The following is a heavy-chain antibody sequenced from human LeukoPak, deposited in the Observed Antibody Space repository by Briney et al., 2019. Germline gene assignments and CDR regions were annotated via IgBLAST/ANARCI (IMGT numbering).Heavy chain of an antibody. CDR1: GGTFSSYA. V-gene: IGHV1-69*05. J-gene: IGHJ3*02. D-gene: IGHD3-10*01. CDR3: ARVATMVRGVIGGAFDI. CDR2: IIPIFGTA. Sequence: SVKVSCKASGGTFSSYAISWVRQAPGQGLEWMGGIIPIFGTANYAQKFQGRVTITTDESTSTAYMELSSLRSEDTAVYYCARVATMVRGVIGGAFDIWGQGTMVTVSS.